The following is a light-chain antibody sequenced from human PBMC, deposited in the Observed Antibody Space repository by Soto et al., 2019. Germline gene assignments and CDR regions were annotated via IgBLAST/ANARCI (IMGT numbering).Light chain of an antibody. Sequence: IVLTQSPDTLSLSPGERATLSCRASQSVGSSLAWYQQKPGQAPRLLIYDASNRATGIPARFSGSGSGTDFTLTISSLEPEDCAVYYCQQRSNWPPDVTFGPGTKVDIK. CDR1: QSVGSS. V-gene: IGKV3-11*01. CDR3: QQRSNWPPDVT. J-gene: IGKJ3*01. CDR2: DAS.